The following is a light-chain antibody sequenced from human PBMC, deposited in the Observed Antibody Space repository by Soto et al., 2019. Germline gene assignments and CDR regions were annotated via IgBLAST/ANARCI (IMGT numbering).Light chain of an antibody. Sequence: QSVLTQPPSASGSPGQSVTISCIGTASDIGRYNYVSWYQHHPGKAPKLIIYEVTKRPSGVPDRFPGSKSGNTASLTVSGLHADDEADYDCNSYLGSNNYGFGTGTNVTVL. CDR3: NSYLGSNNYG. CDR2: EVT. V-gene: IGLV2-8*01. CDR1: ASDIGRYNY. J-gene: IGLJ1*01.